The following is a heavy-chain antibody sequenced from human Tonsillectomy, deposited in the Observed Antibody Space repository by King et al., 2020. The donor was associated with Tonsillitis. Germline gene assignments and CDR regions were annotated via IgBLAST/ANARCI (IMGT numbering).Heavy chain of an antibody. CDR3: ARIYCGADSCAYDY. CDR2: INQDGSEK. J-gene: IGHJ4*02. CDR1: GFTFSDFW. Sequence: QLVQSGGGLVQPGGSLRLSCAASGFTFSDFWMTWVRQAPGKGLEWVANINQDGSEKYSVDSVKGRFTISRDNAKNSLFLQMYSVRAEDTAVYYCARIYCGADSCAYDYWGQGTLVTVSS. V-gene: IGHV3-7*03. D-gene: IGHD2-21*02.